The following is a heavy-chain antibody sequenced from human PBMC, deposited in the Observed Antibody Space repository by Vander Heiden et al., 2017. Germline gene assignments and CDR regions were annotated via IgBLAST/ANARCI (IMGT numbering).Heavy chain of an antibody. J-gene: IGHJ1*01. V-gene: IGHV4-34*01. D-gene: IGHD6-13*01. Sequence: QVQLQQWGAGLLKPSETLSLTCAVYGGSFSGYYWSWIRQPPGKGLEWIGEINHSGSTNYNPSRKSRVTISVDTSKNQFSLKLSSVTAADTAVYYCARGSRFIAAAGPGYFQHWGQGTLVTVSS. CDR2: INHSGST. CDR1: GGSFSGYY. CDR3: ARGSRFIAAAGPGYFQH.